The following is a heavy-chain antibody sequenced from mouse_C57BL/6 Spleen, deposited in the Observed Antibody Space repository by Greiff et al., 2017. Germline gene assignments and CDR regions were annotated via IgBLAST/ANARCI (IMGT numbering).Heavy chain of an antibody. CDR3: ARDFYYGSSYSFAY. J-gene: IGHJ3*01. V-gene: IGHV1-80*01. CDR1: GYAFSSYW. D-gene: IGHD1-1*01. CDR2: IYPGDGDT. Sequence: LEESGAELVKPGASVKISCKASGYAFSSYWMNWVKKRPGKGLEWIGQIYPGDGDTTYNGKFKGKATLTADKSSSTAYMQLSSLTSEDSAVYFCARDFYYGSSYSFAYWGQGTLVTVSA.